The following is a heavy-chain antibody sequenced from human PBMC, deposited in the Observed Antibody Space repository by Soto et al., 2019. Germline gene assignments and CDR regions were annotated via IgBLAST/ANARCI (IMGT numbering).Heavy chain of an antibody. CDR2: ITSSGSTI. CDR1: GFTFSDYY. CDR3: ARDRTTSSFGNYFDY. V-gene: IGHV3-11*01. Sequence: QVQLVESGGGLVKPGGSLRLSCAASGFTFSDYYMTWIRQAPGKGLEWVSYITSSGSTIHYADPVRGRFTMSRDNARNSLSLQMNSLRVEDTAVYYCARDRTTSSFGNYFDYWGQGTLVTVSS. D-gene: IGHD2-2*01. J-gene: IGHJ4*02.